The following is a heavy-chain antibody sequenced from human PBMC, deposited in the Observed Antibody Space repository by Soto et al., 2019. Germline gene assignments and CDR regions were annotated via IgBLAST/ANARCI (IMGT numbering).Heavy chain of an antibody. CDR3: AKATTNGGWFNPFDS. D-gene: IGHD6-19*01. V-gene: IGHV3-23*01. J-gene: IGHJ4*02. CDR2: LSGSGTST. Sequence: HPGGPLSLSCPASGFTFSNYAMTWVRQAPGKGLEWVSGLSGSGTSTYYADSVKGRFTISRDNSRDTLFLQMNSLTADDTAVYYCAKATTNGGWFNPFDSWGQGALVTVSS. CDR1: GFTFSNYA.